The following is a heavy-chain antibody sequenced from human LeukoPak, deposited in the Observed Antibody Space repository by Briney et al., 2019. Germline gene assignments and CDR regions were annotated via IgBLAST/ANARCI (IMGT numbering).Heavy chain of an antibody. CDR3: AKPLHDYGDSYFDY. Sequence: GGSLRLSCAASGFTFSIYAMTWVRQAPGKGLEWVSAIGGSGGRTYYADFVKGRFTISRDNSKNTLYLQMNSLRAEDTAVYYCAKPLHDYGDSYFDYWGQGTLVTVSS. J-gene: IGHJ4*02. CDR1: GFTFSIYA. D-gene: IGHD4-17*01. V-gene: IGHV3-23*01. CDR2: IGGSGGRT.